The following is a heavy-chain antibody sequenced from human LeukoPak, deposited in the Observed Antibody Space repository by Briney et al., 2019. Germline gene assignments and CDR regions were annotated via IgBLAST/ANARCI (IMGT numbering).Heavy chain of an antibody. CDR2: ISWNSGSI. CDR1: GFTFDDYA. CDR3: AKMDSGSYYFDY. J-gene: IGHJ4*02. D-gene: IGHD1-26*01. Sequence: GGSLRLSCAASGFTFDDYAMHWVRQAPGKGLEWVSGISWNSGSIGYADSVKGRFTISRDNAKNSLYLQMNSLRAEDTAVYYCAKMDSGSYYFDYWGQGTLVTVSS. V-gene: IGHV3-9*01.